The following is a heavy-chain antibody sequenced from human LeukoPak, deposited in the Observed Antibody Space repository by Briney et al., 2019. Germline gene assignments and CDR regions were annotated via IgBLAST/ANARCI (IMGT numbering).Heavy chain of an antibody. CDR3: HSGTNGGYYIDY. CDR2: IYYSGSA. Sequence: PSETLSLTCTVSGGSVSSSSYYWGWIRQSPGKRLEWIGSIYYSGSAYYNPSLMSRVTLSVDPSKNQFSLKLSSVTAADTAVYYCHSGTNGGYYIDYWGQGTLVTVSS. J-gene: IGHJ4*02. V-gene: IGHV4-39*01. CDR1: GGSVSSSSYY. D-gene: IGHD2-8*01.